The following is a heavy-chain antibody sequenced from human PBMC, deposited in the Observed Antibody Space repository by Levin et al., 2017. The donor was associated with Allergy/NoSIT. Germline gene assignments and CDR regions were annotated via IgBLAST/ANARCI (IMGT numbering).Heavy chain of an antibody. CDR2: IKSKNDGGTT. V-gene: IGHV3-15*01. D-gene: IGHD5-12*01. CDR3: TTLGYSGYDSILFFDS. J-gene: IGHJ4*02. Sequence: SGGSLRLSCAASGISFRNAWMSWVRQAPGKGLEWVGRIKSKNDGGTTDYGAPVKGRFTISRDDSKNTLYLQMNSLKSEDTAVYYCTTLGYSGYDSILFFDSWAQGTLVTVSS. CDR1: GISFRNAW.